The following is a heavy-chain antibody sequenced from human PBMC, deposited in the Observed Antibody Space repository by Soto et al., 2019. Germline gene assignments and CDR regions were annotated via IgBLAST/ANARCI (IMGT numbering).Heavy chain of an antibody. V-gene: IGHV3-30*01. Sequence: PGGSLRLSCAASDSSFSAYSLHWVRQAPGKGLEWVAIISFDGSNRDYADSVKGRFTISRDNSKNTLYLQMNSLRPEDTAVYYCAREREVYAGGYDYWGQGTLVTVSS. CDR2: ISFDGSNR. CDR1: DSSFSAYS. CDR3: AREREVYAGGYDY. D-gene: IGHD2-8*01. J-gene: IGHJ4*02.